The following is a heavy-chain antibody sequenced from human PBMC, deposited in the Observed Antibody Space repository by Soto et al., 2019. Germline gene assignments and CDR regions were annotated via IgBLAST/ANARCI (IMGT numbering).Heavy chain of an antibody. V-gene: IGHV3-23*01. CDR2: ISGSGAST. CDR1: GFTFSSFA. CDR3: AHFDWFIDY. D-gene: IGHD3-9*01. J-gene: IGHJ4*02. Sequence: PGGSLRLSCAASGFTFSSFAMSWVRQAPGKGLEWVSAISGSGASTYYADSVKGRFTISRDNSKNTLYLQMNSLRAEDTAVYYCAHFDWFIDYWGQGTLVTVSS.